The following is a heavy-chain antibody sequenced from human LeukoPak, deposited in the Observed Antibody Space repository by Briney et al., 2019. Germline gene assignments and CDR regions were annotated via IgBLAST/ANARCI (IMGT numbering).Heavy chain of an antibody. V-gene: IGHV1-2*02. CDR1: GYTFTGYY. J-gene: IGHJ4*03. Sequence: ASVKVSCKASGYTFTGYYMHWVRQAPGQGLEWMGWINPDSGGTNYAQKFQGRVTMTRDTSISTAYMELSRLRSDDTAVYYCARGQQWLEAFDYWGQGTMVTVSS. CDR2: INPDSGGT. D-gene: IGHD6-19*01. CDR3: ARGQQWLEAFDY.